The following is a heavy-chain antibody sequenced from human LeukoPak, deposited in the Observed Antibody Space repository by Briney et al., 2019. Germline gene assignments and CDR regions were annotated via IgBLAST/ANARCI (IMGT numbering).Heavy chain of an antibody. D-gene: IGHD3-22*01. CDR3: ARDRVRNYYDSSGYDAFDI. CDR2: IWYDGSNK. V-gene: IGHV3-33*01. Sequence: AGGSLRLSCAASGFTISSYGMHWVRQAPGKGLEWVAVIWYDGSNKYYADSLKGRFTISRDNSKNTLYLQMNSLRAEDTAVYYCARDRVRNYYDSSGYDAFDIWGQGTMVTVSS. J-gene: IGHJ3*02. CDR1: GFTISSYG.